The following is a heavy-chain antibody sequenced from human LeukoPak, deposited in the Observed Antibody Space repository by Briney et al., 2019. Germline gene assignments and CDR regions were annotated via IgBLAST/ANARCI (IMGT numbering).Heavy chain of an antibody. Sequence: PGGSLRLSCAASGFTFSSYSMNWVRQAPGKGLEWVANIKQDGSEKKYVDSVKGRFSISRDNAQNSLYLQMNSLRAEDTAVYYCARDMLRSATTFTTDYWGQGTLVTVSS. CDR1: GFTFSSYS. D-gene: IGHD4-17*01. CDR3: ARDMLRSATTFTTDY. CDR2: IKQDGSEK. J-gene: IGHJ4*02. V-gene: IGHV3-7*01.